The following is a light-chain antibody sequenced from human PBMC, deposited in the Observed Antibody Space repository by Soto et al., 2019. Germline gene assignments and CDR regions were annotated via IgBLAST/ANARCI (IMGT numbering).Light chain of an antibody. CDR1: QSLVHSNGNTY. CDR2: QIS. J-gene: IGKJ2*01. Sequence: DIVMTQTPLSSPVTLGQPASISCRSSQSLVHSNGNTYLSWLQQRPGQPPRLLISQISNRFSGVPDRFSGSVAGTDFKLKISRVEAEDVGDYYCLQGTQSPYTFGQGTKREIK. CDR3: LQGTQSPYT. V-gene: IGKV2-24*01.